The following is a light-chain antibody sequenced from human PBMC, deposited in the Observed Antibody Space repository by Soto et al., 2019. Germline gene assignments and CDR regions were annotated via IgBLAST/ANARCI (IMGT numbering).Light chain of an antibody. J-gene: IGKJ4*01. CDR2: DAS. CDR1: QSVSSY. CDR3: QQRSNWPPVLT. Sequence: EIVLTQSPATLSLSPGERATLSCRASQSVSSYLAWYQQNPGQAPRLLIYDASNRATGTPARFSGSGSGTDFTLTISSLEPEDFAVYYCQQRSNWPPVLTFGGGTKVEIK. V-gene: IGKV3-11*01.